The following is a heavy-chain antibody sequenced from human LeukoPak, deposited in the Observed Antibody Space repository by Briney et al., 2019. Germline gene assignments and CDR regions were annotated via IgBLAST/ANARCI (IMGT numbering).Heavy chain of an antibody. V-gene: IGHV3-74*01. CDR1: GFTLSSYW. J-gene: IGHJ5*02. D-gene: IGHD6-13*01. CDR3: AKDLSIAAAGRYNWFDP. Sequence: PGGSLRLSCAASGFTLSSYWMHWVRQAPGKGLVWVSRITDDGKNSGYAGFVKGRFTITRDSAKNTMYLQMNSLRAENTAVYYCAKDLSIAAAGRYNWFDPWGQGTLVTVSS. CDR2: ITDDGKNS.